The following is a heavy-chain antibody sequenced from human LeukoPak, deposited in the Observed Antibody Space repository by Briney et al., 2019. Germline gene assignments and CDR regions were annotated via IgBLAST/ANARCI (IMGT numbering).Heavy chain of an antibody. CDR2: IWYDGGRT. V-gene: IGHV3-33*06. CDR3: SKDLSYGSLWFDP. J-gene: IGHJ5*02. CDR1: GFTFSSHG. Sequence: PGRSLRLSXAASGFTFSSHGMQWVRQAPGKGLEWVALIWYDGGRTNYVDSVMGRFTISRDSSKNTLYLQMDNLRVEDTAVYFCSKDLSYGSLWFDPWGQGTLVTVSS. D-gene: IGHD3-10*01.